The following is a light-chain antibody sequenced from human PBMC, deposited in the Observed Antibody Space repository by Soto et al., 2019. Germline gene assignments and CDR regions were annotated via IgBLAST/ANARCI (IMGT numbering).Light chain of an antibody. CDR1: QSVSIY. V-gene: IGKV3-11*01. Sequence: EIVLTQSPATLSLSPGERATLSCRASQSVSIYLAWYQQKPGQAPRLLIYDASNRATGIPARFSGSGSGTDFTITISSLEPEDFAVYYCQHRSNWPLTFGGGTKVEIK. J-gene: IGKJ4*01. CDR2: DAS. CDR3: QHRSNWPLT.